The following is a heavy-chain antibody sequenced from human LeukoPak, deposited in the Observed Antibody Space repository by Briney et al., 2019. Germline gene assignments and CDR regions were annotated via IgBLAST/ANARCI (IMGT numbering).Heavy chain of an antibody. Sequence: ASGKVSCKASGYTFTSYGISWVRQAPGQGLEWMGWISAYNGNTNYAQNFQGRVTVTTDTSTSTAYMELRSLRSDDTAVYYCARDSRYDEGYWGQGTLVTVSS. CDR2: ISAYNGNT. D-gene: IGHD5-12*01. V-gene: IGHV1-18*01. J-gene: IGHJ4*02. CDR3: ARDSRYDEGY. CDR1: GYTFTSYG.